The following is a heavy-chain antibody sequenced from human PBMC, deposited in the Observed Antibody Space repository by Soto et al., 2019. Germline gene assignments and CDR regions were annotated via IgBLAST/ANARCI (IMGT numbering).Heavy chain of an antibody. CDR1: GGFISSGGYY. CDR2: IDYRGST. Sequence: SETLSLTCTVPGGFISSGGYYWSWIRQHPGKGLEWIGYIDYRGSTDYSPSLKSRVTISLDTSKNLFSLKLISVTAADTAGYFCVRGVIHWRLVTLVT. D-gene: IGHD2-21*01. V-gene: IGHV4-31*03. CDR3: VRGVIH. J-gene: IGHJ4*01.